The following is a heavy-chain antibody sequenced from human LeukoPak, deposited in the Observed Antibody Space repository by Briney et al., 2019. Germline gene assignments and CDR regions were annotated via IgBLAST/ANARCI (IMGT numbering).Heavy chain of an antibody. J-gene: IGHJ3*01. CDR2: INPHSSDT. Sequence: ASVKVSCKASGGTFSSYAISWVRQAPGQGLEWMGWINPHSSDTKYAPNFRGRVTWTRDTSLNTTYMELSSLTSEDTAIYYCARAHQLGAFDFWGQGTLVTVSS. CDR1: GGTFSSYA. CDR3: ARAHQLGAFDF. D-gene: IGHD1-1*01. V-gene: IGHV1-8*02.